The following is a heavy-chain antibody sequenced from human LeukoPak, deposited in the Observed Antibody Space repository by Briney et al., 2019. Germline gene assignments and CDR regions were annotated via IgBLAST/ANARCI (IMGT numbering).Heavy chain of an antibody. CDR1: GGSISSSSYY. J-gene: IGHJ4*02. CDR2: IYYSEST. CDR3: ARNGSPGVRDFDY. D-gene: IGHD1-26*01. Sequence: SETLSLTCTVSGGSISSSSYYWGWIRKPPGKGLERNVSIYYSESTYNNRSRKSRVTISVDKEKNEFSLNLSSVTAADTAVYYCARNGSPGVRDFDYGGQGTLVTVSS. V-gene: IGHV4-39*01.